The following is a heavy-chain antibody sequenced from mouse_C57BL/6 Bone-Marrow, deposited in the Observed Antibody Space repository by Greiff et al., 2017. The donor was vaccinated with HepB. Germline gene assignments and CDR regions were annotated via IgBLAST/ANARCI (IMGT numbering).Heavy chain of an antibody. CDR2: IDPETGGT. J-gene: IGHJ4*01. V-gene: IGHV1-15*01. D-gene: IGHD2-3*01. CDR3: TRWDGYYFYAMDY. Sequence: QVQLQQSGAELVRPGASVTLSCKASGYTFTDYEMHWVKQTPVHGLEWIGAIDPETGGTAYNQKFKGKAILTADKSSSTAYMEHRSLTSEDSAVYYCTRWDGYYFYAMDYWGQGTSVTVSS. CDR1: GYTFTDYE.